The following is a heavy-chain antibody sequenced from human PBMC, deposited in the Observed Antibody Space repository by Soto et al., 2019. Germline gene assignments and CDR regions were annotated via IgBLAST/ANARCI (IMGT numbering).Heavy chain of an antibody. CDR1: GGTFSSYR. D-gene: IGHD3-10*01. Sequence: SVKVSCKVSGGTFSSYRFSWVRQAPGQGLEWMGGITPVFGTPDYAQKFQGRVTVTADRSTNTAYMELSRLTSEDTAVYYCARDLPSLEVRSYGMDVWGQGATVTVSS. CDR3: ARDLPSLEVRSYGMDV. J-gene: IGHJ6*02. CDR2: ITPVFGTP. V-gene: IGHV1-69*06.